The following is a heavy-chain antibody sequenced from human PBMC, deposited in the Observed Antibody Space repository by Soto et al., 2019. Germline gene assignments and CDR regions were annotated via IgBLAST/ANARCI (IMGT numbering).Heavy chain of an antibody. J-gene: IGHJ5*02. CDR1: GFTFSSYN. CDR2: ISSTSTTI. CDR3: ARGYDFWSGYLGS. Sequence: EVQVVESGGGLVQPGGSLRLSCAASGFTFSSYNMYWVRQAPGRGLEWVSYISSTSTTIYYADSVKGRFTISRDNAKNSLYLQMNSLIDEDTAVYYCARGYDFWSGYLGSWGQGTLVTVSS. V-gene: IGHV3-48*02. D-gene: IGHD3-3*01.